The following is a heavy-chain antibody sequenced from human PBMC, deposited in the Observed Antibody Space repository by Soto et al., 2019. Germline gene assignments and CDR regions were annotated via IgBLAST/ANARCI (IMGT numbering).Heavy chain of an antibody. CDR1: GGSVSSGSYY. J-gene: IGHJ6*02. V-gene: IGHV4-61*01. CDR2: IHYSGST. D-gene: IGHD2-15*01. Sequence: TSETLSLTCTVSGGSVSSGSYYWSWIRQPPGKGLEWIGYIHYSGSTNYNPSLKSRVTISVDTSKNQFSLKLSSVTAADTAVYFCARRAGWVVAATHYYYYGMDVWGQGTTVTVSS. CDR3: ARRAGWVVAATHYYYYGMDV.